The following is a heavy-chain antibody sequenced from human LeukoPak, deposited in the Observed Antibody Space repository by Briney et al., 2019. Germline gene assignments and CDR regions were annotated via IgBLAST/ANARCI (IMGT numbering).Heavy chain of an antibody. CDR3: ARDSRTTIFGVVSWWFDP. D-gene: IGHD3-3*01. V-gene: IGHV4-59*01. CDR1: GGSISSYY. Sequence: SETLSLTRTVSGGSISSYYWSWIRQPPGKGLEWIGYIYYSGSTNYNPSLKSRVTISVDTSKNQFSLKLSSVTAADTAVYYCARDSRTTIFGVVSWWFDPWGQGTLVTVSS. CDR2: IYYSGST. J-gene: IGHJ5*02.